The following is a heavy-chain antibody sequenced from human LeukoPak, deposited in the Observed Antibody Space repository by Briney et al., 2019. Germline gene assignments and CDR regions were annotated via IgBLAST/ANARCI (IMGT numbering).Heavy chain of an antibody. J-gene: IGHJ4*02. V-gene: IGHV3-23*01. CDR1: GFTFRSHA. D-gene: IGHD2-21*01. Sequence: GGSLRLSCVGSGFTFRSHAMSWVRQAPEKGLEFVSGIHENGGTTYYADSVKGRFSISRDNSKNTLYLQMDSLRGEDTAVYYCAKDFRIGYSAHFDYWGQGALVTVSS. CDR3: AKDFRIGYSAHFDY. CDR2: IHENGGTT.